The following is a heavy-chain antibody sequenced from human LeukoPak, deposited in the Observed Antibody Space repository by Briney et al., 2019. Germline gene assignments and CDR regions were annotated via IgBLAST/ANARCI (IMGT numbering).Heavy chain of an antibody. J-gene: IGHJ5*02. Sequence: SETLSLTCIVSGGSISSSSYYWGWIRQPPGKGLEWIGEINHSGSTNYNPSLKSRVTISVDTSKNQFSLKLSSVTAADTAVYYCATLGSSWYGGNSIGWFDPWGQGTLVTVSS. CDR3: ATLGSSWYGGNSIGWFDP. CDR2: INHSGST. CDR1: GGSISSSSYY. V-gene: IGHV4-39*07. D-gene: IGHD6-13*01.